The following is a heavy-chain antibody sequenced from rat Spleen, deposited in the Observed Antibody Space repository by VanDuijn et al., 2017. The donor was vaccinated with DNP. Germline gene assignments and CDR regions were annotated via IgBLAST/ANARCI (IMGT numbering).Heavy chain of an antibody. CDR1: GFSLTSYG. CDR3: SRDRDSTGIRTWYFDF. CDR2: ISSGGSK. V-gene: IGHV2S12*01. J-gene: IGHJ1*01. D-gene: IGHD1-4*01. Sequence: QVQLKESGPGLVQPSQTLSLTCTVSGFSLTSYGVSWVRQPPGKGLAWLAAISSGGSKYYNSVFKTRLSISRDTSKSQVFLKMNSLQTEDTAIYFCSRDRDSTGIRTWYFDFWGPGTMVTVSS.